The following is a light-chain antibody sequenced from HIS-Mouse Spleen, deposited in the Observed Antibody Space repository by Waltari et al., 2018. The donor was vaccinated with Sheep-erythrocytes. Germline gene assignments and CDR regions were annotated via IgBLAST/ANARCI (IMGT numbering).Light chain of an antibody. CDR3: YSTDSSGNHSV. V-gene: IGLV3-10*01. CDR2: EDS. J-gene: IGLJ2*01. Sequence: SYELTQPPSVSVSPGHTARITCSGDALPKTYAYWYQQKSGQAPVLVIYEDSKRPSGIPERFSGSSSGTMTTLTISGAQVEDEADYYCYSTDSSGNHSVFGGGTKLTVL. CDR1: ALPKTY.